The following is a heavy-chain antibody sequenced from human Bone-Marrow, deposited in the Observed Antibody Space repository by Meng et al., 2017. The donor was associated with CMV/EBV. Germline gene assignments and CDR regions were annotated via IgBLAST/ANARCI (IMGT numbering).Heavy chain of an antibody. Sequence: GESLKISCAASGFTFDDYGMSWVRQAPGKGLEWVSGINWNGGSTGYADSVKGRFTISRDNAKNSLYLQMNSLRAEDTAVYYCATYYYGSMDYYYGMDVWGQGTTVTVSS. CDR2: INWNGGST. J-gene: IGHJ6*02. CDR1: GFTFDDYG. V-gene: IGHV3-20*04. CDR3: ATYYYGSMDYYYGMDV. D-gene: IGHD3-10*01.